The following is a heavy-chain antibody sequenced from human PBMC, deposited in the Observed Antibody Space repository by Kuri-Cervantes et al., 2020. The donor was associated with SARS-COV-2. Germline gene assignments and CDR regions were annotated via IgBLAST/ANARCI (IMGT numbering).Heavy chain of an antibody. CDR2: IKQDGSEK. J-gene: IGHJ4*02. Sequence: GESLKISCAASGFTFSSYWMSWVRQAPGKGLEWVANIKQDGSEKYYVDSVKGRFTVSRDNSKNTLYLQMNGLRVEDTALYYCARDWGAIFGVATQFDYWGQGTLVTVSS. CDR1: GFTFSSYW. CDR3: ARDWGAIFGVATQFDY. D-gene: IGHD3-3*01. V-gene: IGHV3-7*01.